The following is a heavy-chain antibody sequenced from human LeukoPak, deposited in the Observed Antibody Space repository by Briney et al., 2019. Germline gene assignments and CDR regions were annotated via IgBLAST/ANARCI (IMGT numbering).Heavy chain of an antibody. D-gene: IGHD6-13*01. CDR3: ARSYGCSSSWYGSDWFDP. Sequence: SETLSLTCTVSGGSISSSSYYWGWIRQPPGKGLEWIGSIYYSGSTYYNPSLKSRVTISVDTSKNQFSLKLSSVTAADTAVYYCARSYGCSSSWYGSDWFDPWGQATLVTVSA. V-gene: IGHV4-39*07. CDR2: IYYSGST. CDR1: GGSISSSSYY. J-gene: IGHJ5*02.